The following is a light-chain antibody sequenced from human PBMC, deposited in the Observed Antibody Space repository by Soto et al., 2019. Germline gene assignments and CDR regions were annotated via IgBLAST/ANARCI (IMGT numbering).Light chain of an antibody. V-gene: IGKV3-11*01. CDR1: QSVSSN. Sequence: EVVMTQSPATLSGSPGEGSTVSGISSQSVSSNFAWYQQKPGQAPRLLIYDASTRATGIPARFSGSGSGTEFTLTISSLEPEDFAVYYCQQRSNWPSITFGQGTRLEIK. CDR2: DAS. J-gene: IGKJ5*01. CDR3: QQRSNWPSIT.